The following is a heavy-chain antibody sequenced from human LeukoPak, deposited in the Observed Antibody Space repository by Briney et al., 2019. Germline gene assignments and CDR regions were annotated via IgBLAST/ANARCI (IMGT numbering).Heavy chain of an antibody. Sequence: GGSLRLSCAASGFTFSSYAMSWVRQAPGKRLEWVSDISGSGGSTYYADSVKGRFTISRDNSKNALYLQMNSLRAEDTAVYYCAKYRITMIVVGGAFDIWGQGTMVTVSS. CDR2: ISGSGGST. V-gene: IGHV3-23*01. CDR3: AKYRITMIVVGGAFDI. CDR1: GFTFSSYA. J-gene: IGHJ3*02. D-gene: IGHD3-22*01.